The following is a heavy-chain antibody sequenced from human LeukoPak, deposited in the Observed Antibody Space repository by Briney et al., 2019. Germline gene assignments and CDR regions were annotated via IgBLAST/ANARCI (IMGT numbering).Heavy chain of an antibody. J-gene: IGHJ4*02. D-gene: IGHD3-22*01. Sequence: GGSLRLSCAASGFTFSDYSMNWVRQAPGKGLEWVASVNTFSSYIYYADSMRGRFTISRDNAKSSLFLQMNSLRAEDTAVYYCARLRRNSDRSDFFYYYDHWGQGTLVTVSS. V-gene: IGHV3-21*01. CDR3: ARLRRNSDRSDFFYYYDH. CDR1: GFTFSDYS. CDR2: VNTFSSYI.